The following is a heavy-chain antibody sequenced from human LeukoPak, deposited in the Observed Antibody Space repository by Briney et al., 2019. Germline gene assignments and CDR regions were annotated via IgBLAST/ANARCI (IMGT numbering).Heavy chain of an antibody. CDR2: INHSGST. Sequence: KPSETLSLTCAVYGGSFSGYYWSWIRQPPGKGLEWIGEINHSGSTNYNPSLKSRVTISVDKSKNQFSLKLSSVTAADTAVYYCARGRADIELVRGGYYFDYWGQGTLVTVSS. CDR3: ARGRADIELVRGGYYFDY. V-gene: IGHV4-34*01. D-gene: IGHD6-13*01. J-gene: IGHJ4*02. CDR1: GGSFSGYY.